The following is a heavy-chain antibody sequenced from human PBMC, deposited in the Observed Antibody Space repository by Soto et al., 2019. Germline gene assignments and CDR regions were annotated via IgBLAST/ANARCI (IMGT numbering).Heavy chain of an antibody. Sequence: GSVKDSRQGSRYTLTELFLHSVGQAPGKGLEWMGGFDPEDGETIYAQKFQGRVTMTEDTSTDTAYMELSSLRSEDTAVYYCATAEYYYGSGSYYFDYWGQGTLVTVSS. D-gene: IGHD3-10*01. V-gene: IGHV1-24*01. CDR2: FDPEDGET. CDR1: RYTLTELF. J-gene: IGHJ4*02. CDR3: ATAEYYYGSGSYYFDY.